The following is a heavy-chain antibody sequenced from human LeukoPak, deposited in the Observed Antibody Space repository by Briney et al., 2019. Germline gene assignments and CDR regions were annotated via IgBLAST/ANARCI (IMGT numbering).Heavy chain of an antibody. Sequence: GASVKVSCKASGYTFTRYAMNWVRQAPGQGLEWMGWINTNTGNPTYAQGFTGRFVFSLDTSVSTAYLQISSLKAEDTAVYYCARVDNWNDGSWFDPWGQGTLVTVSS. CDR3: ARVDNWNDGSWFDP. CDR1: GYTFTRYA. J-gene: IGHJ5*02. CDR2: INTNTGNP. D-gene: IGHD1-1*01. V-gene: IGHV7-4-1*02.